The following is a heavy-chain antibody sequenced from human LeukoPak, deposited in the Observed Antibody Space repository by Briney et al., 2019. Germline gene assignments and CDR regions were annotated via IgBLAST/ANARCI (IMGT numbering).Heavy chain of an antibody. CDR3: ARRAYTYSSGWYGGYYFDY. CDR2: INHSGST. Sequence: IGXINHSGSTNYNPSLKSRVTISVDTSKNQFSLKLSSVTAADTAVYYCARRAYTYSSGWYGGYYFDYWGQGTLVTVSS. D-gene: IGHD6-19*01. J-gene: IGHJ4*02. V-gene: IGHV4-34*01.